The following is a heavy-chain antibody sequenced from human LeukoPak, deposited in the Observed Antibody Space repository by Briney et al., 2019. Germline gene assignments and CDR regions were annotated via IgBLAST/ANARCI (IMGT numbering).Heavy chain of an antibody. J-gene: IGHJ4*02. D-gene: IGHD5-24*01. Sequence: SETLSLTCSVSGYSISSGYFWGWIRQPPVKGLEWIGSSYHSGIPYYNPSLKSRVTISVDMSRNQFSLRLNSVTAADTAVYYCARPYNHRRDGQQLGYWGQGTLVTVSS. CDR3: ARPYNHRRDGQQLGY. V-gene: IGHV4-38-2*02. CDR2: SYHSGIP. CDR1: GYSISSGYF.